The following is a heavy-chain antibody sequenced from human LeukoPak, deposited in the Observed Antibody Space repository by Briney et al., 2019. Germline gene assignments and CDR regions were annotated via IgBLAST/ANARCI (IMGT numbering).Heavy chain of an antibody. D-gene: IGHD5-12*01. CDR2: VFNDGGT. CDR3: VASYGGYVLDY. J-gene: IGHJ4*02. CDR1: GASIGSYH. Sequence: SETLSLTCSVSGASIGSYHWNWIRQPSGKGLEWIGIVFNDGGTKYNPSLKSRVAISVDTSKNQFALKLSSVTAADTAVYYCVASYGGYVLDYWGQGALVIVSS. V-gene: IGHV4-59*01.